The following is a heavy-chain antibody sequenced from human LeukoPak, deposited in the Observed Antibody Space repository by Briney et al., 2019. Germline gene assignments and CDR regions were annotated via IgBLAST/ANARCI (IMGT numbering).Heavy chain of an antibody. CDR2: ISGSGGST. Sequence: GGSLSLSCAPSGFSFSRYGMSWVRQAPGEGLGWVSAISGSGGSTYYADTVKGRFTISRDNTKNTLYLQMNSLRAEDTAVYYCAKVFEYCSSTSCRPVDYWGQGTLVTVSS. CDR3: AKVFEYCSSTSCRPVDY. CDR1: GFSFSRYG. V-gene: IGHV3-23*01. D-gene: IGHD2-2*01. J-gene: IGHJ4*02.